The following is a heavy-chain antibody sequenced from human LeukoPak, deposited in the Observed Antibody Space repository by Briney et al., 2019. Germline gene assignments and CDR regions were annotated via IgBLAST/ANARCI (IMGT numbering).Heavy chain of an antibody. J-gene: IGHJ3*02. Sequence: PGRSLRLSCAASGFTFGDYAMHWVRQAPRKGLEWVSGISWHSGSIGYADSVKGRFTISRDNARNSLYLQMNSLRAEDTALYYCAKVLRGGNNDVFHIWGQGTMVTVSS. D-gene: IGHD1/OR15-1a*01. CDR3: AKVLRGGNNDVFHI. CDR2: ISWHSGSI. CDR1: GFTFGDYA. V-gene: IGHV3-9*01.